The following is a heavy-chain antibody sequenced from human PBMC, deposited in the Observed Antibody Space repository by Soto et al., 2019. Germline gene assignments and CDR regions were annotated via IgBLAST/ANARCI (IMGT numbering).Heavy chain of an antibody. V-gene: IGHV3-11*01. J-gene: IGHJ3*01. D-gene: IGHD3-10*01. CDR2: ISHSGKTI. CDR1: GFTFRDYY. CDR3: TRRDSGDFDV. Sequence: GSLTLSGATSGFTFRDYYFSWIRQALLEGLGWISYISHSGKTIYYADSVKGRFTISRDEAKNTLYLQMNSLRAEDTAMYYCTRRDSGDFDVWGHGTMVTVSS.